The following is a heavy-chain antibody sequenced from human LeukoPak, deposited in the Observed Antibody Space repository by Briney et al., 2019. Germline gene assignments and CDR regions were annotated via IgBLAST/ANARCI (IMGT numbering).Heavy chain of an antibody. D-gene: IGHD2-2*01. CDR1: GISIRDGRYS. V-gene: IGHV4-31*03. Sequence: PSETLSLACKVPGISIRDGRYSSAWIRQRPGRGLEWIGYKYYSGSAKYNPSLKSRLTTSIDTPENQFSLHLSSVTAADTAMYYCATPYCSSLSCLDVFNICGQRRMVTASS. CDR2: KYYSGSA. J-gene: IGHJ3*02. CDR3: ATPYCSSLSCLDVFNI.